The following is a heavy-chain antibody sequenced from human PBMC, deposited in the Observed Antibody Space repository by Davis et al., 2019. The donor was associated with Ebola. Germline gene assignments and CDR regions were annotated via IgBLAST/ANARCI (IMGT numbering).Heavy chain of an antibody. Sequence: GGSLRLSCAASGFTFSSFAMSWVRQAPGKGLEWVSGISGSGGSTYYADSVKGRFTISRDNFNNMLYLQMNSLRAEDTAVYYCGPKCSSTTCGRFGMDVWGKGATVIVSS. V-gene: IGHV3-23*01. CDR1: GFTFSSFA. CDR3: GPKCSSTTCGRFGMDV. D-gene: IGHD2-2*01. CDR2: ISGSGGST. J-gene: IGHJ6*04.